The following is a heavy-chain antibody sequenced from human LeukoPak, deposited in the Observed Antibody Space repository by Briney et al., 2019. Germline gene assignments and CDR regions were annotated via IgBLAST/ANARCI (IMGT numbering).Heavy chain of an antibody. V-gene: IGHV5-51*01. J-gene: IGHJ4*02. D-gene: IGHD2-2*01. Sequence: GESLKISCKGSGYSFTSYWIGWVRQMPGKGLEWMGIIYHGDSDTRYSPSFQGQVTISADKSISTAYLQWSSLKASDTAMYYCARGGYCSSTSCYSDYWGQGTLVTVSS. CDR2: IYHGDSDT. CDR1: GYSFTSYW. CDR3: ARGGYCSSTSCYSDY.